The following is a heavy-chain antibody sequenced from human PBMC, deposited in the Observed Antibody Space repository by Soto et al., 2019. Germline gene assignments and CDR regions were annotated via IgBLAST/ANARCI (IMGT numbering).Heavy chain of an antibody. J-gene: IGHJ4*02. CDR3: AKNPGYYYDSTGYHFDY. CDR1: GFTFSNYG. CDR2: MSYDGSNT. Sequence: PGGSLRLSCAASGFTFSNYGMHWVRQAPGKGLEWVAVMSYDGSNTYYADSVKGLFTISRDNSKNTLYLQMNSLRAEDTAVYYCAKNPGYYYDSTGYHFDYWGQGTLVTVSS. D-gene: IGHD3-22*01. V-gene: IGHV3-30*18.